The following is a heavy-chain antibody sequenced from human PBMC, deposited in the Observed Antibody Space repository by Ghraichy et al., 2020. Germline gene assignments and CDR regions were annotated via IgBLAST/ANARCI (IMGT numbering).Heavy chain of an antibody. D-gene: IGHD1-26*01. CDR1: GFTVSSNY. V-gene: IGHV3-66*01. CDR2: IYSGGST. CDR3: ARGLRWGLLPYFDY. Sequence: GGSLRLSCAASGFTVSSNYMSWVRQAPGKGLEWVSVIYSGGSTYYADSVKGRFTISRDNSKNTLYLQMNSLRADDTAVYYCARGLRWGLLPYFDYWGQGTLVTVSS. J-gene: IGHJ4*02.